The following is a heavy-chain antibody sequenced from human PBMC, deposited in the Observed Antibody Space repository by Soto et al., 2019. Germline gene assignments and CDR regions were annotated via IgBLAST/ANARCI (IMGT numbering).Heavy chain of an antibody. CDR2: MDYTGGT. D-gene: IGHD2-2*01. V-gene: IGHV4-30-4*08. CDR3: ARARYCISTSCANILDV. J-gene: IGHJ6*02. CDR1: GVSISSGDAY. Sequence: QVQLQESGPGLVKPSQPLSLTCTVSGVSISSGDAYWAWIRQPPGKGLEWIAYMDYTGGTYYHPSLKSRVSMSVDTSKNQLYLRLTSVTAADTAVYYCARARYCISTSCANILDVWGQGTTVTVSS.